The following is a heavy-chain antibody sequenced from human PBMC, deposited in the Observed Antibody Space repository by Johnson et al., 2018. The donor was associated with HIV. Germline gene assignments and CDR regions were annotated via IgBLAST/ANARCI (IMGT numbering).Heavy chain of an antibody. CDR2: IYSGGST. V-gene: IGHV3-NL1*01. CDR3: ARAASQQQLKVPFDI. CDR1: GFTFSSYG. Sequence: QVQLVESGGGVVQPGRSLRLSCAASGFTFSSYGMHWVRQAPGKGLVWVSVIYSGGSTYYADSVKGRFTISRDNSKNTLYLQMNSLRAEDTAVYYCARAASQQQLKVPFDIWGQGTMVTVSS. D-gene: IGHD6-13*01. J-gene: IGHJ3*02.